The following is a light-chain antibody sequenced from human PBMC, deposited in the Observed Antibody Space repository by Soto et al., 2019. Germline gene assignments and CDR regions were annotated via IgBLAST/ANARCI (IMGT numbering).Light chain of an antibody. J-gene: IGLJ2*01. CDR2: EVR. Sequence: HSLLTQPASVSGSPGQSITISCTGASSDVGTYNLVSWYQQHPGKAPKLIIYEVRKRPSGLSNRFSGSKSGNTASLTISGLQAEDEADYYCCSYAGSNSVKFGGGTKLTVL. CDR3: CSYAGSNSVK. CDR1: SSDVGTYNL. V-gene: IGLV2-23*02.